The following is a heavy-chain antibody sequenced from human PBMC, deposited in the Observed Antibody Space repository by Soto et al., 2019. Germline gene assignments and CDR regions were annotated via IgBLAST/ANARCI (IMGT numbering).Heavy chain of an antibody. CDR1: GFTFSSYG. CDR3: AKPGDDAFDI. D-gene: IGHD4-17*01. CDR2: ISYDGSNK. J-gene: IGHJ3*02. V-gene: IGHV3-30*18. Sequence: QVQLVESGGGVVQPGRSLRLSCAASGFTFSSYGMHWVRQAPGKGLAWVAVISYDGSNKYYADSVKGRFTISRDNSKNTLYLQMNSLRAEDTAVYYCAKPGDDAFDIWGQGTMVTVSS.